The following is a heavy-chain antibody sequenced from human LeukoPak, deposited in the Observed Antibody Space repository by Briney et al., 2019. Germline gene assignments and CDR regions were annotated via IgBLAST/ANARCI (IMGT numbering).Heavy chain of an antibody. CDR3: ARDGGSAWFLDY. CDR2: ISSSGNTT. CDR1: GFTFSDNY. V-gene: IGHV3-11*04. D-gene: IGHD6-19*01. J-gene: IGHJ4*02. Sequence: GGSLRLSCAASGFTFSDNYMSWIRQAPGKGLEWVSYISSSGNTTYNADSVKGRFSITRDNAKDSLYLQMNSLRAEDTAVYYCARDGGSAWFLDYWGQGTLVTVSS.